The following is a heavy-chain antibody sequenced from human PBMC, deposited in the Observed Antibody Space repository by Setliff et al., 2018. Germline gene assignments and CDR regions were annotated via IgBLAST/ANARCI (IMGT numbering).Heavy chain of an antibody. V-gene: IGHV3-21*01. D-gene: IGHD1-7*01. CDR1: GFNLNVYT. CDR3: ARGSLSGTTYPSDY. J-gene: IGHJ4*02. Sequence: PGGSLRLSCVASGFNLNVYTMEWVRQAPGKGLEWVSSISSNSNYIYNADSLKGRLTVSRDNAKNSLYLQMDSLTADDTAVYYCARGSLSGTTYPSDYWGQGTLVTVSS. CDR2: ISSNSNYI.